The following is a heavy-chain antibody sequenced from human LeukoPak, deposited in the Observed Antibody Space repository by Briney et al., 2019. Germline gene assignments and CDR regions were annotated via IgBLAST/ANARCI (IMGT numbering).Heavy chain of an antibody. CDR2: ITSGSSYI. V-gene: IGHV3-21*01. J-gene: IGHJ6*03. CDR3: ARDPYSGSYGNYYYYFMDV. Sequence: GSLRLSCAASGFTFSSYNMNWVRQAPGKGLEWVSSITSGSSYIYYADSVKGRFTISRDNAKNSLYLQMNSLRAEDTAVYYCARDPYSGSYGNYYYYFMDVWGKGTTVTISS. D-gene: IGHD1-26*01. CDR1: GFTFSSYN.